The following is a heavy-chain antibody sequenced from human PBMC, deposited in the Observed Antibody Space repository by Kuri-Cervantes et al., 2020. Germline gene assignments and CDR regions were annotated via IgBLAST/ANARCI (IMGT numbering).Heavy chain of an antibody. J-gene: IGHJ4*02. V-gene: IGHV3-21*01. CDR2: ISGTSGYI. CDR3: ARGYSQGGY. CDR1: GFTVSNNY. Sequence: GGSLRLSCAASGFTVSNNYMSWVRQAPGKGLEWVSSISGTSGYIYYADSVKGRFTISRDNANNSLYLQMNSLRAEDTAVYYCARGYSQGGYWGQGTLVTVSS. D-gene: IGHD1-1*01.